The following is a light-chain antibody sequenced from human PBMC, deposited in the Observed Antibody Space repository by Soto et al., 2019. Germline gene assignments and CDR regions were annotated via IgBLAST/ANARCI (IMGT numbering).Light chain of an antibody. CDR1: QSSSSY. V-gene: IGKV1-39*01. CDR3: QQSYINPWT. CDR2: AAS. Sequence: DIQLTQSPSSLSASVGDRVTITCRASQSSSSYLNWYQQKPGKAPNLLIYAASSLQSGVPSRFSCSGSRTEFPLTISSPQPEDFSTYFCQQSYINPWTVGQGTKVETK. J-gene: IGKJ1*01.